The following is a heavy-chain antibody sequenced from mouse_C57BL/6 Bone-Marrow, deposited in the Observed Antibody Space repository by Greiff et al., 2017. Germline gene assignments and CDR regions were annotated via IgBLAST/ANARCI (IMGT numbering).Heavy chain of an antibody. CDR1: GFTFSDYY. D-gene: IGHD2-2*01. Sequence: EVQGVESGGGLVQPGGSLKLSCAASGFTFSDYYMYWVRQTPEKRLEWVAYISNGGGSTYYPDTVKGRFTISRDNAKNNLYLQMSRLKSEDTAMYYCARHGYGYDDLAYWGQGTLVTVSA. CDR2: ISNGGGST. CDR3: ARHGYGYDDLAY. J-gene: IGHJ3*01. V-gene: IGHV5-12*01.